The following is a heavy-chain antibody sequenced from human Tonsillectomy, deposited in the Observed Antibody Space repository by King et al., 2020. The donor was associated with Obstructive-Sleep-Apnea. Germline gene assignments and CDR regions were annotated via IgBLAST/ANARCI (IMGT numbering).Heavy chain of an antibody. CDR1: GFTFTDYW. CDR2: SNIDGSIT. J-gene: IGHJ6*02. CDR3: ARDYDTYYGLDV. Sequence: VQLVESGGGFVQPGGSLRLSCAASGFTFTDYWIHWVRQAPGKGLVWVSRSNIDGSITTYAGFVKGRFTVSRDNAKNTLYLQMNSLRGDDTAVYYCARDYDTYYGLDVWGQGTTVTVS. D-gene: IGHD3-9*01. V-gene: IGHV3-74*03.